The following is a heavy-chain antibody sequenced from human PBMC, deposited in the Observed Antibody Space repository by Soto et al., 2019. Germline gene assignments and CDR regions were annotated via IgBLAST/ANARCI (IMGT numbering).Heavy chain of an antibody. D-gene: IGHD2-2*01. J-gene: IGHJ4*02. V-gene: IGHV3-7*03. CDR3: VRDRIGWVICRGTSCLDY. CDR2: IKDDGNEK. Sequence: QPRGSLRVSCASSVFTFRNYWMSWVRQDPGKGLEWVANIKDDGNEKYSVDSVRGRFTISRDNAQNSLYLQMNSLRVEDTAIYYCVRDRIGWVICRGTSCLDYWGQGTRVTSPQ. CDR1: VFTFRNYW.